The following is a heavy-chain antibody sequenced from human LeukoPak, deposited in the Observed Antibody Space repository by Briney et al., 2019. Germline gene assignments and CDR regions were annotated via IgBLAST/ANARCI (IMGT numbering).Heavy chain of an antibody. CDR3: AGDASAWYFDY. CDR2: IYPGGST. J-gene: IGHJ4*02. D-gene: IGHD6-19*01. Sequence: GGSLRLSCAASGFTVSSNYMNWVRQAPGKGLEWVSVIYPGGSTYYADSVKGRFTIPRDSSKNTLYLQMNSLKAEDTAVYYCAGDASAWYFDYWGRGTLVTVSS. CDR1: GFTVSSNY. V-gene: IGHV3-66*01.